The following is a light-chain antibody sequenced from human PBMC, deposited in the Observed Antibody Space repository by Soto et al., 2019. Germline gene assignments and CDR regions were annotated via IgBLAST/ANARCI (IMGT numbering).Light chain of an antibody. CDR3: QQSYNPPWS. V-gene: IGKV1-39*01. J-gene: IGKJ1*01. CDR2: AAS. CDR1: QSISNY. Sequence: DFQMTQSPSSLSASVGERVTITCRSSQSISNYLSWYQQKPGKAPKLLIFAASTLRSGVSSRFSGSGSGTDFTLTIASLQPEDFAAYYCQQSYNPPWSFGQGTKVEIK.